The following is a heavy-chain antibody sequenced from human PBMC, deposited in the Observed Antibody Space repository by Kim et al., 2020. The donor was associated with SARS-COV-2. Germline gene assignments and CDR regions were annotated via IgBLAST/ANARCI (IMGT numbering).Heavy chain of an antibody. CDR1: GFSFSNYA. CDR2: ISYDGSNK. Sequence: GGSLRLSCAASGFSFSNYAMHWVRQAPGKGLECVALISYDGSNKYHADSLRGRFTISRHNSKNTLYLQMNSLRPEDTAVSFCARDGIVDGDTAPDYWGQGTLVTVPS. D-gene: IGHD4-17*01. J-gene: IGHJ4*02. V-gene: IGHV3-30-3*01. CDR3: ARDGIVDGDTAPDY.